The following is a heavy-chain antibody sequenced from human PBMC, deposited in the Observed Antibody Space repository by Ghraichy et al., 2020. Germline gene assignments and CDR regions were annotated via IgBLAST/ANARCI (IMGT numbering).Heavy chain of an antibody. D-gene: IGHD1-26*01. Sequence: ASVKVSCKASGYTFTGYYMHWVRQAPGQGLEWMGWINPNSGGTNYAQKFQGRVTMTRDTSISTAYMELSRLRSDDTAVYYCARSGEVGATTEGVDFDYWGQGTLVTVSS. V-gene: IGHV1-2*02. J-gene: IGHJ4*02. CDR2: INPNSGGT. CDR3: ARSGEVGATTEGVDFDY. CDR1: GYTFTGYY.